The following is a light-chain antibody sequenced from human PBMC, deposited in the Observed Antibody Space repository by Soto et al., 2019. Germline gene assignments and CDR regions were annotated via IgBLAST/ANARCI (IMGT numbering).Light chain of an antibody. CDR2: DVS. J-gene: IGLJ3*02. V-gene: IGLV2-14*01. Sequence: QSALTQPASVSGSPGQSITISCTGTSSDVGGYYSVSWYQQHPDKAPKLMIYDVSNRPSGVSNRFSGSKSGNTASLTISGLQAEDEADYYCSSKTSSTTVVFGGGTKLTVL. CDR3: SSKTSSTTVV. CDR1: SSDVGGYYS.